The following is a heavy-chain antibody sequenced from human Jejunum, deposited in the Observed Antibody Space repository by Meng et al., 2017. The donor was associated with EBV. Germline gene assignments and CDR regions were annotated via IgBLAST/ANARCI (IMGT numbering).Heavy chain of an antibody. V-gene: IGHV1-8*01. Sequence: LHRVHVGAEEKTAGASVKVSCQDSGNTFTTQHINWVRQATGQGLEEMGWMSPDNGDTGYAQNFQGRLTMTRDTSISTAYMELSSLTSDDTVVYYCARGDGYNLYWGQGTLVTVSS. CDR3: ARGDGYNLY. CDR2: MSPDNGDT. J-gene: IGHJ4*02. D-gene: IGHD5-24*01. CDR1: GNTFTTQH.